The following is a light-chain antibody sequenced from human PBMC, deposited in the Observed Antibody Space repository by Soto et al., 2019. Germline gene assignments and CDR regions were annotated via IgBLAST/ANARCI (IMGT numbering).Light chain of an antibody. V-gene: IGKV1-39*01. CDR3: QQSYGTPLT. J-gene: IGKJ4*01. CDR1: QSINTY. Sequence: DIQMTQSPSSLSASVGDRVTITCRASQSINTYLTWYQQKPGKAPKVLIYAASSLQSRVPSRFSGSGSGTDFTLTINNMQPEDFATYYCQQSYGTPLTFGGGTKVEIK. CDR2: AAS.